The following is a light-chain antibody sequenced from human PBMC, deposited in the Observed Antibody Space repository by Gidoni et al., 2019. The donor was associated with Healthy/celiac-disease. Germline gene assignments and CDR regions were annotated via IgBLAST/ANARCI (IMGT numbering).Light chain of an antibody. J-gene: IGKJ3*01. CDR2: DAS. CDR1: QSVSSY. Sequence: EIVFTQSPATLSLSTGERATLSCRARQSVSSYLTWYQQTPGQAPRLLIYDASHRATGLPARFSGSGSGTDFTITISSLEPEDFAVYYCQQRSNWIFTFGPGTKVDIK. V-gene: IGKV3-11*01. CDR3: QQRSNWIFT.